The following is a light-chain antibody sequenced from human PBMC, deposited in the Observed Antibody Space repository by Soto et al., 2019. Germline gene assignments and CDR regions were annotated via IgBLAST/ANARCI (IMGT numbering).Light chain of an antibody. CDR2: DTS. CDR1: QSLTNSF. V-gene: IGKV3D-20*02. J-gene: IGKJ1*01. Sequence: EIVLTQSPGTLSLSPGESATLSCRASQSLTNSFIAWYQQKPGQAPRLLIYDTSSRATGIPDRLSGSGSGTEFTLTISSLQSEDFAVYYCQQYNNWPLFGQGTKVDIK. CDR3: QQYNNWPL.